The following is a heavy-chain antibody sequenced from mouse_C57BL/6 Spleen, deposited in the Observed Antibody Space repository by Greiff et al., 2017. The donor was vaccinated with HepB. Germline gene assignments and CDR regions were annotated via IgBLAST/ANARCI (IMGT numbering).Heavy chain of an antibody. V-gene: IGHV1-81*01. CDR3: ARYDDSYYYAMDY. CDR1: GYTFTSYG. Sequence: QVQLKQSGAELARPGASVKLSCKASGYTFTSYGISWVKQRTGQGLEWIGEIYPRSGNTYYNEKFKGKATLTADKSSSTAYMELRSLTSEDSAVYFCARYDDSYYYAMDYWGQGTSVTVSS. CDR2: IYPRSGNT. D-gene: IGHD2-4*01. J-gene: IGHJ4*01.